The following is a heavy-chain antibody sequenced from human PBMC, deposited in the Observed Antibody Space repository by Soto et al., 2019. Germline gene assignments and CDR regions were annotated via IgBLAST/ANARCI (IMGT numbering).Heavy chain of an antibody. J-gene: IGHJ6*02. CDR3: ARDTNYYDSSAYYPLYYYYYGMDV. V-gene: IGHV4-61*01. CDR2: IYYSGST. CDR1: GGSVSSGSYY. D-gene: IGHD3-22*01. Sequence: PSETLSLTCTVSGGSVSSGSYYWSWIRQPPGKGLEWIGYIYYSGSTNYNPSLKSRVTISVDTSKNQFSLKLSSVTAADTAVYYCARDTNYYDSSAYYPLYYYYYGMDVWGQGTTVPVSS.